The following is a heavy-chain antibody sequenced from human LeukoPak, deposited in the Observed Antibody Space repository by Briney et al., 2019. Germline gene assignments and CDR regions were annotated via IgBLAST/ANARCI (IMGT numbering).Heavy chain of an antibody. CDR2: ISSSSSYT. V-gene: IGHV3-11*06. D-gene: IGHD6-13*01. J-gene: IGHJ4*02. CDR1: GFTFGDYY. Sequence: PGGSLRPSCAASGFTFGDYYMSWIRQAPGKGLECVSYISSSSSYTNYADSVKGRFTISRDNAKSSLYLQMNSLRAEDTAVYYCARYGQQLVSDYWGQGTLLTVSS. CDR3: ARYGQQLVSDY.